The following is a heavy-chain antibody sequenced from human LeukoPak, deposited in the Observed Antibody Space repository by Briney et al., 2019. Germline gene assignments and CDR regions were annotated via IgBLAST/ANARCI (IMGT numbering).Heavy chain of an antibody. CDR2: FSNSGSKI. V-gene: IGHV3-48*01. J-gene: IGHJ6*03. CDR1: GLTFSIYS. CDR3: ALWRGSYDYTDV. Sequence: GGSLRLSCAAPGLTFSIYSLNWVRPAPGKGLEWVSYFSNSGSKIYFADSGKGRFTLSRGQAKNLPYLQMDSLRAEDTAVWCCALWRGSYDYTDVWGKGTTVTVSS. D-gene: IGHD3-3*01.